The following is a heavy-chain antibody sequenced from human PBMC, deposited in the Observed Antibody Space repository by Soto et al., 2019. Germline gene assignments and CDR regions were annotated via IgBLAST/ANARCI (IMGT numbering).Heavy chain of an antibody. Sequence: SETLSLTCSVSGAALNSGNYYWSWIRQVPGKGLEWIGHIYVTGAVDYNPSLRDRITISQDTSERQFSLNLRLVTAADTAVYYCARLRIATNNYKWYDHWGQGTLVTVSS. D-gene: IGHD2-21*01. V-gene: IGHV4-31*03. CDR1: GAALNSGNYY. CDR3: ARLRIATNNYKWYDH. CDR2: IYVTGAV. J-gene: IGHJ5*02.